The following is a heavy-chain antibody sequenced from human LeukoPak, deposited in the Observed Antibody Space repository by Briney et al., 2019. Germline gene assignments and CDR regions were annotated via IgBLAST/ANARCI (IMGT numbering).Heavy chain of an antibody. V-gene: IGHV3-7*01. CDR1: GFTFSTYW. D-gene: IGHD2-8*01. CDR3: ARLKDDVTKLDY. CDR2: INQDGSQK. Sequence: GGSLRLSCAASGFTFSTYWMSWVRQAPGKGLEWVANINQDGSQKRYVDSVQGRFTISRDNTKNSLFLQMNSLRAEDTAVYYCARLKDDVTKLDYWGQGTLVTVSS. J-gene: IGHJ4*02.